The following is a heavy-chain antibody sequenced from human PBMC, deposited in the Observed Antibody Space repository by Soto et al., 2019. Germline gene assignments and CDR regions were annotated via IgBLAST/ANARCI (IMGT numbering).Heavy chain of an antibody. CDR3: ARDLAGYDFWSGYSQPFDY. J-gene: IGHJ4*02. Sequence: ASVKVSCKASGYTFTSYGISWVRQAPGQGLEWMGWISAYNGNTNYAQKLQGRVTMTTDTSTSTAYMELRSLRSDDTAVYYCARDLAGYDFWSGYSQPFDYWGQGTLVTVSS. CDR2: ISAYNGNT. CDR1: GYTFTSYG. V-gene: IGHV1-18*01. D-gene: IGHD3-3*01.